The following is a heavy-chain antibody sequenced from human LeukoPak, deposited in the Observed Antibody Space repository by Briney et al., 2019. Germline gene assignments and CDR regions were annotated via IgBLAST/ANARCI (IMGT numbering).Heavy chain of an antibody. CDR2: ISGSGGST. Sequence: GGSLRLSCAASGFTFSSYAMSWVRQAPGKGLEWVSAISGSGGSTYCADSVKGRFTISRDNSKNTLYLQMNSLRAEDTAVYYCAKVGGSITMIVVVITYFDYWGQGTLVTVSS. V-gene: IGHV3-23*01. D-gene: IGHD3-22*01. CDR1: GFTFSSYA. CDR3: AKVGGSITMIVVVITYFDY. J-gene: IGHJ4*02.